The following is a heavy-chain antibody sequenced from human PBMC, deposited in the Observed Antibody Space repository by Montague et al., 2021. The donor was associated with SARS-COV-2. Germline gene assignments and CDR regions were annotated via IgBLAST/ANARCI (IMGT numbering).Heavy chain of an antibody. CDR1: GGSISSGGYY. D-gene: IGHD3-9*01. Sequence: SETLSLTCTVSGGSISSGGYYWSWIRQPPGKGLEWIGSIYYSGSTYYNLSLKSRVTISVDTSKNQFSLKLSSVTAADTAVYYCARAFTDWLRYYGMDVWGQGTTVTVSS. CDR3: ARAFTDWLRYYGMDV. CDR2: IYYSGST. V-gene: IGHV4-39*01. J-gene: IGHJ6*02.